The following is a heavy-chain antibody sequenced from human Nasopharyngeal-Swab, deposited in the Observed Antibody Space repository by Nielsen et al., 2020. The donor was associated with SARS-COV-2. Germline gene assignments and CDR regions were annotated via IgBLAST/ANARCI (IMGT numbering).Heavy chain of an antibody. CDR1: GFTFGDYV. Sequence: SCTASGFTFGDYVMTWFRQAPGKGLEWVGFIRSKAYGGTTEYAASVKGRFSISRDDSKRIAYLQMNSLKTEDTAVYYCTRGSRYYPDYYFGMDVWGQGTTVTVSS. V-gene: IGHV3-49*03. J-gene: IGHJ6*02. CDR2: IRSKAYGGTT. CDR3: TRGSRYYPDYYFGMDV. D-gene: IGHD3-3*01.